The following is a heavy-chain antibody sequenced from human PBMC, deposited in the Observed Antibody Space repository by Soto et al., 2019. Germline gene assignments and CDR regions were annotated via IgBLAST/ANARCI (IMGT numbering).Heavy chain of an antibody. Sequence: QLQLQESGSGLVKPSQTLSLTCAVSGGSISSGGYSWSWIRQPPGKGLEWIGYIYHSGSTYYNPSLLSRGNLTVDRSKNPVSLKLSSVTAADPGRYYFARYGCGCYSFDYWGQGTPVTVSS. CDR2: IYHSGST. CDR1: GGSISSGGYS. J-gene: IGHJ4*02. V-gene: IGHV4-30-2*01. D-gene: IGHD3-22*01. CDR3: ARYGCGCYSFDY.